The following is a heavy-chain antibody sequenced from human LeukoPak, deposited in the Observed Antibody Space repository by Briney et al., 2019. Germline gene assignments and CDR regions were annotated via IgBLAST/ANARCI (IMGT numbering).Heavy chain of an antibody. V-gene: IGHV3-48*03. Sequence: PGGSLRLSCAASGFTLSTHAMNWVRQAPGKGLEWVAYISTTAATIYYADSVKGRFTISRDTAKNSLYLQMNTLRVEDTAVYYCVKEKLEARNHVFDYWGQRSRVTVSA. J-gene: IGHJ4*02. CDR2: ISTTAATI. CDR3: VKEKLEARNHVFDY. CDR1: GFTLSTHA. D-gene: IGHD1-14*01.